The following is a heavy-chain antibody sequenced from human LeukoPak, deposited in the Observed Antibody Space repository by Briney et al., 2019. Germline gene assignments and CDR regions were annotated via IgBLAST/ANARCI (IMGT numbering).Heavy chain of an antibody. CDR3: AKETVAAPPIDY. CDR2: ISGSGYIT. V-gene: IGHV3-23*01. J-gene: IGHJ4*02. Sequence: PGGSLRLSCAASGFTFSSYAMSWVRQAPGKGLEWVSAISGSGYITYYADSVKGRFTISRDNSKNTLFLQMNSLRAEDTAVYYCAKETVAAPPIDYWGQGTLVTVSS. D-gene: IGHD6-19*01. CDR1: GFTFSSYA.